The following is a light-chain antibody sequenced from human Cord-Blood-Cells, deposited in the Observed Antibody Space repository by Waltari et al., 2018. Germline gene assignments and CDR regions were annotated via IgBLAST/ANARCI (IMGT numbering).Light chain of an antibody. J-gene: IGLJ2*01. Sequence: SYELTQPPSVSVSPGQTASITCSGDKLGDKYACWYQQKPGQSPVLVIYQDSKRPSGIPGRFAGTSSGNTATLTIGGTQAMDEADYYCQAWDSSTVVFGGGTKLTVL. CDR1: KLGDKY. CDR2: QDS. V-gene: IGLV3-1*01. CDR3: QAWDSSTVV.